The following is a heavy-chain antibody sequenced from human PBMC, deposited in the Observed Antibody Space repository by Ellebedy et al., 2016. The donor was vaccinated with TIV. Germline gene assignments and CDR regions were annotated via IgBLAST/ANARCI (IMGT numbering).Heavy chain of an antibody. CDR3: AAYYGGRFDY. D-gene: IGHD4-23*01. CDR2: IYYIGIT. Sequence: MPSETLSLTCNVPGGSTSTFYWSWIRQPPGKGLEFIGYIYYIGITNYNPSLESRVAISIDTSENQFSLRLSSVTAADTAVYYCAAYYGGRFDYWGQGTLVTVSS. V-gene: IGHV4-59*01. CDR1: GGSTSTFY. J-gene: IGHJ4*02.